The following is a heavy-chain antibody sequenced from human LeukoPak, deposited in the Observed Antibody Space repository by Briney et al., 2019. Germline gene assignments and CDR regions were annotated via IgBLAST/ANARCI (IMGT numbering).Heavy chain of an antibody. J-gene: IGHJ3*02. CDR1: GFTSTDHY. V-gene: IGHV3-72*01. CDR3: ARGQSCGSDCHVASDI. Sequence: PGGSLRLSCVASGFTSTDHYMDWVRQAPGKGLEWVGRIRKKSNSYTTEYAASVKGRFSVSRDESNNSVYLQMNSLETEDTAVYFCARGQSCGSDCHVASDIWGQGTMVTVSS. D-gene: IGHD2-21*02. CDR2: IRKKSNSYTT.